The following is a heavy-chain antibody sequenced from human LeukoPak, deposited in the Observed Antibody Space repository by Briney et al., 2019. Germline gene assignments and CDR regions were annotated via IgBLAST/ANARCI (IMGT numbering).Heavy chain of an antibody. CDR2: IYHSGST. CDR3: ARIAVAVDYYYYGMDV. D-gene: IGHD6-19*01. Sequence: PSETLSLTCAVSGGSISSSNWWSWVRQPPGKGLEWIGEIYHSGSTNYNPSLKSRVTISVDTSKNQFSLKLSSVTAADTAVYYCARIAVAVDYYYYGMDVWGQGTTVTVSS. J-gene: IGHJ6*02. CDR1: GGSISSSNW. V-gene: IGHV4-4*02.